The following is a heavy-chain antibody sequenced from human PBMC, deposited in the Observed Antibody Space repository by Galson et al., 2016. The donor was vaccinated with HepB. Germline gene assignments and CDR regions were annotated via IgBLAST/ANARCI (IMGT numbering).Heavy chain of an antibody. CDR1: GFSFSTYS. D-gene: IGHD3-22*01. Sequence: SLRLSCAASGFSFSTYSVNWVRQAPGQGLAWVSCITTSGYIYYADSVKGRFTTSRDDAKNSLYLQMNSLRVEDTAVYYCARNYYDNSGYYNGFDSWGQGTLVTVSS. J-gene: IGHJ4*02. CDR2: ITTSGYI. CDR3: ARNYYDNSGYYNGFDS. V-gene: IGHV3-21*01.